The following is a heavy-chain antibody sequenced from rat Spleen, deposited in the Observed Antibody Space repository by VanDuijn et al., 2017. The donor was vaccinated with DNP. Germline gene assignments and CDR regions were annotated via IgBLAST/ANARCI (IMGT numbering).Heavy chain of an antibody. J-gene: IGHJ4*01. CDR2: IIYDGSRT. Sequence: EVQLVESGGGLVQPGGSLKLSCEASGFTFSNYWMTWIRQVPGKGLEWVATIIYDGSRTYYRDSVKGRFTFSRDIAKSTLYLQMNSLRSEDTATYYCARQTYDYAMDAWGQGTSVTVSS. CDR1: GFTFSNYW. CDR3: ARQTYDYAMDA. D-gene: IGHD2-1*01. V-gene: IGHV5-29*01.